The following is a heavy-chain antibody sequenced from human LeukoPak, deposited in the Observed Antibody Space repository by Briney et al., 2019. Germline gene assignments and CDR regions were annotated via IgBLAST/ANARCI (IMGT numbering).Heavy chain of an antibody. CDR3: AKDQGAIAADHYFDY. CDR2: ISYDGSNK. CDR1: GFTFSSYG. J-gene: IGHJ4*02. Sequence: ETGGFLRLSCAASGFTFSSYGMHWVRQAPGKGLEWVAVISYDGSNKYYADSVKGRFTTSRDNSKNTLYLQMNSLRAEDTAVYYCAKDQGAIAADHYFDYWGQGTLVTVSS. D-gene: IGHD6-13*01. V-gene: IGHV3-30*18.